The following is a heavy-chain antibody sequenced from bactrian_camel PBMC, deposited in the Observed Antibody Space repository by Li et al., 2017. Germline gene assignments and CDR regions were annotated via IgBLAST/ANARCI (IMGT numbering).Heavy chain of an antibody. V-gene: IGHV3S54*01. CDR2: IYSGGGTT. CDR3: APGLCKLGEVSSYVRGYFGY. Sequence: HVQLVESGGSVQAGGSLKLSCVGDTYTHKCIGWYRQAPGKEREGVGAIYSGGGTTYYADSVKGRFTFSRDNAKNTLYLQMNDLRPEDTANYYCAPGLCKLGEVSSYVRGYFGYSGLLTQVTVS. D-gene: IGHD5*01. J-gene: IGHJ6*01. CDR1: GDTYTHKC.